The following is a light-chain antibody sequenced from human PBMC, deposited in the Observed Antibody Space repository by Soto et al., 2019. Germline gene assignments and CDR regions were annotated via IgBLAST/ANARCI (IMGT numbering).Light chain of an antibody. CDR2: WAS. J-gene: IGKJ4*01. CDR3: QQSYTTPLT. V-gene: IGKV4-1*01. CDR1: QTIFYTSSNKNY. Sequence: DIVLTQSPDSLAVSLGERATIHCKSSQTIFYTSSNKNYLAWYQQRPGQPPKLLIYWASDRESGVPNRFSGSGSGTDFTLTISGLQAEDFATYYCQQSYTTPLTFGGGTKVEIK.